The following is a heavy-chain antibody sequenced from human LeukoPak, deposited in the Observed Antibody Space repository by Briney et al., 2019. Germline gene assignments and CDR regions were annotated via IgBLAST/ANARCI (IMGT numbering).Heavy chain of an antibody. D-gene: IGHD3-22*01. V-gene: IGHV4-39*01. Sequence: PSETLSLTCTVSGGSISSTSYYWGWIRQPPGKGLEWIGSIYYSWDTYYNPSLKSRVTISVDTSKNQFSLKLSSVTAADTAVYYCATTSYYYDNPDYWGQGTLVTVSS. J-gene: IGHJ4*02. CDR1: GGSISSTSYY. CDR3: ATTSYYYDNPDY. CDR2: IYYSWDT.